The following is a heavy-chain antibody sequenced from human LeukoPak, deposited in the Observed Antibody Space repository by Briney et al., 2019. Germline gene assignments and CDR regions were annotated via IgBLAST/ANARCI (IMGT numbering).Heavy chain of an antibody. CDR3: ARDRMDKFEY. Sequence: EGSLRLSCAASGFTFSDYYMSWLRQAPGKGLEWISYISSSGSTIYYADSVKGRFTISRDNAKNSLYLQMNSLRAEDTAVYYCARDRMDKFEYWGQGTLVTVSS. V-gene: IGHV3-11*01. D-gene: IGHD2-8*01. CDR2: ISSSGSTI. CDR1: GFTFSDYY. J-gene: IGHJ4*02.